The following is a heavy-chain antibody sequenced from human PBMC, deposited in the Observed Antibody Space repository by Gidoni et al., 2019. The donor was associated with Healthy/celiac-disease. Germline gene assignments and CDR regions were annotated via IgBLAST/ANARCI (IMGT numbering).Heavy chain of an antibody. Sequence: EVQLLESGGGLVQPGGSLRLSLAPSGFPFSGYAMSWVRQAPGKGLEWVSAISGSGGSTYYADSVKGRFTISRDNSKNTLYLQMNSLRAEDTAVYYCANAVTKRWRSLYGMDVWGQGTTVTVSS. J-gene: IGHJ6*02. CDR1: GFPFSGYA. V-gene: IGHV3-23*01. CDR2: ISGSGGST. D-gene: IGHD4-17*01. CDR3: ANAVTKRWRSLYGMDV.